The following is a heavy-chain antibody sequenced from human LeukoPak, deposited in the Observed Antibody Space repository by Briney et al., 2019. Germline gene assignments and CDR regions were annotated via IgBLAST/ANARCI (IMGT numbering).Heavy chain of an antibody. J-gene: IGHJ4*02. D-gene: IGHD3-10*01. CDR3: ARVRGTMVRGVIDY. V-gene: IGHV1-69*05. CDR1: GGTFSSYA. Sequence: ASVKVSCKASGGTFSSYAISWVRQAPGQGLEWMGGIIPIFGTANYAQKFQGRVTITTDKSTSTAYMELSSLRSEDTAVYDCARVRGTMVRGVIDYWGQGTLVTVSS. CDR2: IIPIFGTA.